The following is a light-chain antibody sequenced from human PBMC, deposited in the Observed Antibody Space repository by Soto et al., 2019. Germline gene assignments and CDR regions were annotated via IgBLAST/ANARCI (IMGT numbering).Light chain of an antibody. J-gene: IGKJ1*01. V-gene: IGKV3-15*01. CDR3: QQYGSSLTWT. CDR1: QSVSSN. Sequence: EIVMTQSPATLSVSPGERATLSCRASQSVSSNLAWYQQKPGQAPRLLTYDASTRATGIPDRFSGSGSETEFTLTISSLQYEDFAVYYCQQYGSSLTWTFGQGTQGGYQ. CDR2: DAS.